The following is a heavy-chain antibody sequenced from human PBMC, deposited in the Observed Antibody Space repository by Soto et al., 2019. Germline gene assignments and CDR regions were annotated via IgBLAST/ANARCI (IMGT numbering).Heavy chain of an antibody. Sequence: EVQLVESGGGLVQPGRSLRLSCTASGFTFGDYAMSWFRQAPGKGLEWVGFIRSKAYGGTTEYAASVKGRFTISRDDSKRIAYLQMNSLKTEDTAVYYCTRGTYCTGGSCYSFYYWGQGTLVTVSS. CDR1: GFTFGDYA. D-gene: IGHD2-15*01. CDR3: TRGTYCTGGSCYSFYY. J-gene: IGHJ4*02. CDR2: IRSKAYGGTT. V-gene: IGHV3-49*03.